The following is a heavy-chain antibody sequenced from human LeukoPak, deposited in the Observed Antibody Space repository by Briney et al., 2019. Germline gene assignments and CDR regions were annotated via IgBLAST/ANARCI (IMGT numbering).Heavy chain of an antibody. CDR2: VAGRGDGI. CDR3: AKRSGYSSGWFDY. J-gene: IGHJ4*01. CDR1: GFTVGSNY. V-gene: IGHV3-23*01. Sequence: PGGSLRLSCAASGFTVGSNYMSWVRQAPGKGLEWVSAVAGRGDGIEYADSVKGRFTISRDNSKNTVYLQMNNLSADDTAVYYCAKRSGYSSGWFDYWGHGTPVTVSS. D-gene: IGHD6-19*01.